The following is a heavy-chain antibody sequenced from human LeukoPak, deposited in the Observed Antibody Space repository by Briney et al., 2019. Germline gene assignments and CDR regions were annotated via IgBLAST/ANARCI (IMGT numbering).Heavy chain of an antibody. CDR2: IKQDGSEK. J-gene: IGHJ4*02. V-gene: IGHV3-7*01. D-gene: IGHD6-19*01. Sequence: GGSLRLSCAASGFTFSSYWMSWVRQAPGKGLEWVANIKQDGSEKYYVDSVKGRFTISRDNAKNSLYLQMNSLRAEDTAVYYCAKDVYSSGTGYFDYWGRGTLVTVSS. CDR1: GFTFSSYW. CDR3: AKDVYSSGTGYFDY.